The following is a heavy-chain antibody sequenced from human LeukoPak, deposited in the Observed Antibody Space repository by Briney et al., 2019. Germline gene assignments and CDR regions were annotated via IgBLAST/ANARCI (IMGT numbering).Heavy chain of an antibody. CDR1: GFTFSSYW. D-gene: IGHD3-16*01. V-gene: IGHV3-21*01. J-gene: IGHJ6*02. CDR3: ARDDSPYLGYYGMDV. CDR2: ISSSSSYI. Sequence: GGSLRLSCAASGFTFSSYWMHWVRQAPGKGLEWVSSISSSSSYIYYADSVKGRFTISRDNAKNSLYLQMNSLRAEDTAVYYCARDDSPYLGYYGMDVWGQGTTVTVSS.